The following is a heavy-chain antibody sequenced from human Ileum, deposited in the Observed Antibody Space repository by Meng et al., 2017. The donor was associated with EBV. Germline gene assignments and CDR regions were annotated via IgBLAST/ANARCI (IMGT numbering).Heavy chain of an antibody. V-gene: IGHV4-61*08. Sequence: QVQLQESGPGLVKPSVTLSLTCSVSGGSVSSGGNYWSWIRQPPGKGLEWIGYIYNSGSTNYNPSLKSRVTISVDTSKNQFSLKLSSVTAADTAVYYCAIYAVGGSGQGYWGQGTLVTVSS. CDR1: GGSVSSGGNY. CDR2: IYNSGST. CDR3: AIYAVGGSGQGY. D-gene: IGHD1-26*01. J-gene: IGHJ4*02.